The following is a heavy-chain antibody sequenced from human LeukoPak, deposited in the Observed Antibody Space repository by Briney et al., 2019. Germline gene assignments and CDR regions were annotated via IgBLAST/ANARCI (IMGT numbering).Heavy chain of an antibody. CDR3: ARDLGQTAFDY. V-gene: IGHV3-30-3*01. J-gene: IGHJ4*02. Sequence: VRSLRLSCAASGFTFSSYAMHWVRQAPGKGLEWAAVISYDGSNKYYADSVKGRFTISRDNSKNTLYLQMNSLRAEDTAVYYCARDLGQTAFDYWGQGTLVTVSS. CDR1: GFTFSSYA. D-gene: IGHD3-16*01. CDR2: ISYDGSNK.